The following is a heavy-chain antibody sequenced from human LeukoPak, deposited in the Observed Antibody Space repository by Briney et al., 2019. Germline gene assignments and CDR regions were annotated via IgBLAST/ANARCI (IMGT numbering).Heavy chain of an antibody. CDR3: AKDRYSYGADAFDI. D-gene: IGHD5-18*01. CDR2: ISWNSGSI. J-gene: IGHJ3*02. Sequence: GGSLRLSCAASGFTFDDYAMHWVRQAPGNGLEWVSGISWNSGSIGYADSVKGRFTISRDNAKNSLYLQMNSLRAEDTALYYCAKDRYSYGADAFDIWGQGTMVTVSS. CDR1: GFTFDDYA. V-gene: IGHV3-9*01.